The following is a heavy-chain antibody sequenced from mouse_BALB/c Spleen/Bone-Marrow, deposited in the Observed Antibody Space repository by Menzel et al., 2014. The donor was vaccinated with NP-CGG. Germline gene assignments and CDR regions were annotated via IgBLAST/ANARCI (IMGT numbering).Heavy chain of an antibody. V-gene: IGHV1S137*01. CDR2: ISTYYGDA. Sequence: VQLQQSGAKLVRPGVSVKISCKGSGYTFTDYAMHWVKQSHAKSLEWIGVISTYYGDASYNQKFKGKATMTVDKSSSTAYMELARLTSEDSAIYYCASGNYYYAMDYWGQGTSVTVSS. CDR1: GYTFTDYA. J-gene: IGHJ4*01. D-gene: IGHD2-1*01. CDR3: ASGNYYYAMDY.